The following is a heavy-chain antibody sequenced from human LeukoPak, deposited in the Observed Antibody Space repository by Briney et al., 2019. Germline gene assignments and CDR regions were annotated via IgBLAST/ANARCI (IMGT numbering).Heavy chain of an antibody. CDR1: RYTFTSYD. V-gene: IGHV1-8*01. J-gene: IGHJ4*02. CDR2: MNPNTGRT. D-gene: IGHD3-22*01. CDR3: ARLSQTPDYYSNGGYYYLGY. Sequence: ASVKVSCKASRYTFTSYDINWVREAAGQGLEWMGWMNPNTGRTGFAQKFQGRLTMTRETSISTAYMELSSLRSEDTAVYYCARLSQTPDYYSNGGYYYLGYWGQGTPVTVSS.